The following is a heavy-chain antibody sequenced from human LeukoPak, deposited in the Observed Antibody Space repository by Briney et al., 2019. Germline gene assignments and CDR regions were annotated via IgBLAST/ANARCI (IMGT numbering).Heavy chain of an antibody. CDR3: AKDGGYSNPWDDAFDI. V-gene: IGHV3-30*02. Sequence: PGGSLRLSCAASGFTFSSYGMHWVRQAPGEGLEWVAFIRYDGSNKYYADSVKGRFTISRDNSKNTLYLQMNSLRAEDTAVYYCAKDGGYSNPWDDAFDIWGQGTMVTVSS. J-gene: IGHJ3*02. D-gene: IGHD4-11*01. CDR2: IRYDGSNK. CDR1: GFTFSSYG.